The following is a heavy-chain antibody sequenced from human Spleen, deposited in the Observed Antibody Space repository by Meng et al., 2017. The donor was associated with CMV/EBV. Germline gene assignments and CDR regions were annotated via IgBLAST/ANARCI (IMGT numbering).Heavy chain of an antibody. J-gene: IGHJ6*04. CDR2: INPNTGGT. V-gene: IGHV1-2*02. CDR3: ARMMGGQYQPVYYYGMDV. D-gene: IGHD2-2*01. Sequence: ASVKVSCKASGYTFTDSNMHWVRQAPGQGLEWMGWINPNTGGTNYAQKFQGRVTMTRDTSITTAYMELSRLDSDDTAVYYCARMMGGQYQPVYYYGMDVWGKGTTVTVSS. CDR1: GYTFTDSN.